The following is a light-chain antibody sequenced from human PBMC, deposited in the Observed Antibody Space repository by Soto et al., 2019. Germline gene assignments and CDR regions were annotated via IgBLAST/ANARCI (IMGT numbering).Light chain of an antibody. V-gene: IGKV3-20*01. J-gene: IGKJ1*01. CDR2: GAF. Sequence: EIVLTQSPGTLSLSPGETATLSCRASQSVTSTFLTWYQQKPGQAPRLLIYGAFTRAAGIPDRFSGSGSGTDFTLTISRLEPEDFAAYYCQQSYDMPWTFGLGTKVEI. CDR3: QQSYDMPWT. CDR1: QSVTSTF.